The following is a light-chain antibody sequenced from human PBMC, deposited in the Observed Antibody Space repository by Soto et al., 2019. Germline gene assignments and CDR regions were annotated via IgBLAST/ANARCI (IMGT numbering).Light chain of an antibody. CDR1: QGIKNY. V-gene: IGKV1-27*01. Sequence: DIPVTQYPSSLSASVGDRVTITCRASQGIKNYLAWYQQKPGEIPKLLIYASSTLESGIPPRFSGSGSGTDFTLTIINLQTEDVATYYCQRYYKAPFTLGGVTKVEIK. CDR2: ASS. CDR3: QRYYKAPFT. J-gene: IGKJ4*01.